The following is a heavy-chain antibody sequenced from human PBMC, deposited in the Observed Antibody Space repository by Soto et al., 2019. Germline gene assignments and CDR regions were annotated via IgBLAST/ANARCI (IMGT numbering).Heavy chain of an antibody. V-gene: IGHV4-39*07. CDR2: IYYSGST. D-gene: IGHD6-19*01. CDR1: GGSISSSSYY. Sequence: SETLSLTCTVSGGSISSSSYYWGWIRQPPGKGLEWIGSIYYSGSTNYNPSLKSRVTISVDTSKNQFSLKLTSVTAADTAVYYCARVEAGTFDYWGQGTLVTVSS. J-gene: IGHJ4*02. CDR3: ARVEAGTFDY.